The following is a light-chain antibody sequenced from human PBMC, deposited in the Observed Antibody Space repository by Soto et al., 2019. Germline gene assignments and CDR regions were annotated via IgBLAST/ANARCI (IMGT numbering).Light chain of an antibody. CDR2: EVS. Sequence: QSALTQPPSASGSPGQSVTISCTGTSSDVGNYNYVSWYHQHPGKAPKLMIYEVSKRPSGVPDRFSGSKSGNTASLTVSGLQVEDEADYYCSSYVGSNTYVFGTGTKLTVL. CDR3: SSYVGSNTYV. CDR1: SSDVGNYNY. V-gene: IGLV2-8*01. J-gene: IGLJ1*01.